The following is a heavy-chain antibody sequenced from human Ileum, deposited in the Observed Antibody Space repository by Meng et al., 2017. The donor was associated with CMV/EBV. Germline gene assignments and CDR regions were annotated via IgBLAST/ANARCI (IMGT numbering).Heavy chain of an antibody. V-gene: IGHV3-7*01. Sequence: LACGACGFTFSNYWRSWVRQAPGKGLEWVANIKEDGSEKYYVDSVKGRFTISRDNTENSVYLQMNSLRAEDTAVYFCAREFSSNIDYWGQGTLVTVSS. D-gene: IGHD6-6*01. J-gene: IGHJ4*02. CDR1: GFTFSNYW. CDR2: IKEDGSEK. CDR3: AREFSSNIDY.